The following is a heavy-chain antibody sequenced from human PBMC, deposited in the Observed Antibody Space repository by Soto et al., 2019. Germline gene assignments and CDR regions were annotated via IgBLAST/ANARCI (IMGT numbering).Heavy chain of an antibody. CDR2: IYHSGST. CDR1: GGSISSGGYS. Sequence: QLQLQESGSGLVKPSQTLSLTCAVSGGSISSGGYSWSWIRQPPGKHQEWIGYIYHSGSTYYNPSLKSRVTISVDRSKNQSSLKLSSVTAADTAVYYCARDLGGFGTNWFDPWGQGTLVTVSS. V-gene: IGHV4-30-2*01. D-gene: IGHD3-10*01. CDR3: ARDLGGFGTNWFDP. J-gene: IGHJ5*02.